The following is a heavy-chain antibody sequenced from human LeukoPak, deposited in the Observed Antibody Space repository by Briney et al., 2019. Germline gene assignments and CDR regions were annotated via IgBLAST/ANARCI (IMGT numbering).Heavy chain of an antibody. CDR3: ARATRYYGSGSYCFDY. D-gene: IGHD3-10*01. CDR1: GFTFSSYG. Sequence: GGSLRLSCAASGFTFSSYGMHWVRQAPGKGLEWVANIKQDGSEKYYVDSVKGRFTISRDNAKNSLYLQMNSLRAEDTAVYYCARATRYYGSGSYCFDYWGQGTLVTVSS. J-gene: IGHJ4*02. V-gene: IGHV3-7*01. CDR2: IKQDGSEK.